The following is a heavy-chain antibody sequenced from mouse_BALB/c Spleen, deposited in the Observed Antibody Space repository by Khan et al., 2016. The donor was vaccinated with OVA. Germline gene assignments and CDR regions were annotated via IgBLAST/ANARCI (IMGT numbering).Heavy chain of an antibody. J-gene: IGHJ2*01. D-gene: IGHD1-1*01. CDR1: GYSITSDYA. Sequence: VQLQESGPGLVKPSQSLSLTCTVTGYSITSDYAWNWIRQFPGNKLEWMGFISYSGNTNYNPSPKSRISITRDTSKNQFFLQLNSVTTEDTARYYCARVYGGDFDYWGQGTTLTVSS. V-gene: IGHV3-2*02. CDR2: ISYSGNT. CDR3: ARVYGGDFDY.